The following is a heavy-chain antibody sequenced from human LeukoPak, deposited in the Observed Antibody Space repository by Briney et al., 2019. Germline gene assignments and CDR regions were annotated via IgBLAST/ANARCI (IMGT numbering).Heavy chain of an antibody. Sequence: GGSLRLSCAASGFTFSNYGMHWVRQAPGKGLEWVTFIRYDGSDKYYADSVKGRFTSSRDNSKNTLYLQMNSLRAEDTAVYYCAKGAYYADWGQGTLVTVSS. D-gene: IGHD3-3*01. CDR2: IRYDGSDK. CDR3: AKGAYYAD. J-gene: IGHJ4*02. V-gene: IGHV3-30*02. CDR1: GFTFSNYG.